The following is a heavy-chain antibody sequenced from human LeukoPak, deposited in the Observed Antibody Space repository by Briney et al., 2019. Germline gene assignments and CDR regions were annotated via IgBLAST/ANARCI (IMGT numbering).Heavy chain of an antibody. V-gene: IGHV1-18*01. D-gene: IGHD6-19*01. CDR1: GYNFNSYG. Sequence: GASVKVSCKASGYNFNSYGISWVQQAPGQGLEWMGWISVYNGNTNYAQKLQGRVTMTTDTSTSTAYMELRSLRSDDTAVYYCARSVAGTRGWFDPWGQGTLVTVSS. CDR3: ARSVAGTRGWFDP. J-gene: IGHJ5*02. CDR2: ISVYNGNT.